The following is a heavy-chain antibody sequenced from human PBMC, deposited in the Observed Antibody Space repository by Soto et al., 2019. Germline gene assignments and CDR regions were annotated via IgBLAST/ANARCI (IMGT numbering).Heavy chain of an antibody. Sequence: GGSLRLSCSASGFTFSSYAMHWVRQAPGKGLEYVSAISSNGGSTYYADSVKGRFTISRDNSKNTLYLQMSSLRAEDTAVYYCVSDYCDFWSDMRAIDYWGQGTLVTVSS. CDR2: ISSNGGST. J-gene: IGHJ4*02. D-gene: IGHD3-3*01. CDR3: VSDYCDFWSDMRAIDY. V-gene: IGHV3-64D*08. CDR1: GFTFSSYA.